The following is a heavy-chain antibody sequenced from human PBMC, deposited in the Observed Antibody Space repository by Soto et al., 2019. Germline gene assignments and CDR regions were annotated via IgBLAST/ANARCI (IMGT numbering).Heavy chain of an antibody. V-gene: IGHV1-18*01. CDR1: GYTFTSYG. CDR3: AKGPRNWGVDY. CDR2: ISAYNGNT. D-gene: IGHD7-27*01. J-gene: IGHJ4*02. Sequence: VKVSCKASGYTFTSYGISWVRQAPGQGLEWMGWISAYNGNTNYAQKLQGRVTMTTDTSTSTAYMELSTLRSEDTAVYYCAKGPRNWGVDYCGQGTLVPVSS.